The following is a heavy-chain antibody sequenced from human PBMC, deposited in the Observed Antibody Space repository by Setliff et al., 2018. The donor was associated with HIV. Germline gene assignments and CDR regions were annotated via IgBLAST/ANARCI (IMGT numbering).Heavy chain of an antibody. J-gene: IGHJ4*02. CDR3: ARRSGWSLDY. CDR1: GGSISSSSYY. V-gene: IGHV4-39*07. D-gene: IGHD6-19*01. Sequence: SETLSLTCTVSGGSISSSSYYWGWIRQPPGKGLEWIGSIYYSGNTYYNPSLKSRVTISVDTSKNQFSLKLSSVTAADTAVYYCARRSGWSLDYWGQGTLVTVSS. CDR2: IYYSGNT.